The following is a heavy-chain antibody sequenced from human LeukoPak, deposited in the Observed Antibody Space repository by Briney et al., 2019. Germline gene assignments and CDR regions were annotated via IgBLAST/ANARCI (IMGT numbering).Heavy chain of an antibody. CDR2: IKHDGSEK. D-gene: IGHD6-19*01. V-gene: IGHV3-7*01. Sequence: GGSLRPSCTASGFTFSSYWMNWVRQAPGKGLEWVANIKHDGSEKYHVDSVKGRFTISRDNAKNSLYLQMNSLRAEDTAVYYCARALDSLYSSGWPSAGYWGQGTLVTVSS. CDR3: ARALDSLYSSGWPSAGY. CDR1: GFTFSSYW. J-gene: IGHJ4*02.